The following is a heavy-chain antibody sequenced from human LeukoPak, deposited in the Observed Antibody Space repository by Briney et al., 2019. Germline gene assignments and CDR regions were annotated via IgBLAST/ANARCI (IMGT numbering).Heavy chain of an antibody. V-gene: IGHV4-39*01. CDR3: ARSTYYFGSGGYYYFDY. D-gene: IGHD3-10*01. CDR2: VYYSGST. CDR1: GGSISSSSYY. J-gene: IGHJ4*02. Sequence: SETLSLTCTVSGGSISSSSYYWGWIRQPPGKGLECIGSVYYSGSTYYNPSLESRVTISVDTSKNQFSLKLSSVTAADTAVYYCARSTYYFGSGGYYYFDYWGQGTLVTVSS.